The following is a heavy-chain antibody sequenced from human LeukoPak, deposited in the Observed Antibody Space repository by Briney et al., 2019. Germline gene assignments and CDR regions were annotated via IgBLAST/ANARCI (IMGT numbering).Heavy chain of an antibody. CDR2: TYYRSKWYN. CDR3: ARSQLPYYDILTGYSTQHYYYYMDV. V-gene: IGHV6-1*01. J-gene: IGHJ6*03. CDR1: GDSVSSNSAA. D-gene: IGHD3-9*01. Sequence: SQTLSLTCAISGDSVSSNSAAWNWIRQSPSRGLEWLGRTYYRSKWYNDYAVSVKSRITINPDTSKNQFSLQLSSVTAADTAVYYCARSQLPYYDILTGYSTQHYYYYMDVWGKGTTVTISS.